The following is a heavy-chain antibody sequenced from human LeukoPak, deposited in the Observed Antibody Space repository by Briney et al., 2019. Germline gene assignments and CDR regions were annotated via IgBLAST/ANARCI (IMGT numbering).Heavy chain of an antibody. CDR2: ISGSGGGT. CDR1: GFTFSSYA. CDR3: AGGFWSGYSTDFDY. Sequence: GGSLRLSCAASGFTFSSYAMSWVRQAPGKGLEWVSAISGSGGGTYYADSVKGRFTISRDNSKNTLYLQMNSLRAEDTAVYYCAGGFWSGYSTDFDYWGQGTLVTVSS. D-gene: IGHD3-3*01. J-gene: IGHJ4*02. V-gene: IGHV3-23*01.